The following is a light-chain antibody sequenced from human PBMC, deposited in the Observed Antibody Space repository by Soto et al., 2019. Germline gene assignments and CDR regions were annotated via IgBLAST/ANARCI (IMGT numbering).Light chain of an antibody. Sequence: HSALTQPPSASGSPGQSVTISCTGTSSDVGAYHFVSWYQQHPGKAPKLMIYEVSKRPSGVPDRFSGYKSGNTASLTVSGLQAEDEADYYCTSFADSNTYVFGPGSKVTVX. CDR2: EVS. J-gene: IGLJ1*01. CDR1: SSDVGAYHF. V-gene: IGLV2-8*01. CDR3: TSFADSNTYV.